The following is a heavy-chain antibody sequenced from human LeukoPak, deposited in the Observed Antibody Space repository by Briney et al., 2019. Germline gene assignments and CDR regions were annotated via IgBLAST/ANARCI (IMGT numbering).Heavy chain of an antibody. CDR1: GGSISSYY. J-gene: IGHJ4*02. Sequence: SETLSLTCTVSGGSISSYYWSWIRQPAGKGLEWIGRIYTSGSTNYNPSLKSRVTMSVDTSKNQFSLKLSSVTAADTAVYYCARVRGLSSTFLFDYWGQGTLVTVSS. CDR2: IYTSGST. V-gene: IGHV4-4*07. CDR3: ARVRGLSSTFLFDY. D-gene: IGHD6-6*01.